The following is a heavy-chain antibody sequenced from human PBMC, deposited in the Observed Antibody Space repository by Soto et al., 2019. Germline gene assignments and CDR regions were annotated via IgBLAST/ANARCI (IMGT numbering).Heavy chain of an antibody. CDR2: ISSSSSTR. D-gene: IGHD5-12*01. Sequence: GGSLRLSCAASGFSFSTFRMSWVRQAPGKGLEWVSHISSSSSTRYYADSVEGRFTISRNNAENSLYLHMNSLRDEDTAVYYCARDGDGYNYSFEFWGQGTLVTVSS. CDR1: GFSFSTFR. J-gene: IGHJ4*02. CDR3: ARDGDGYNYSFEF. V-gene: IGHV3-48*02.